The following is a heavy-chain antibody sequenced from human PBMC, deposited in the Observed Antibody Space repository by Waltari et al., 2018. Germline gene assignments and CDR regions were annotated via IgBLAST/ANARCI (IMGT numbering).Heavy chain of an antibody. CDR3: ARDLPYYDRSGYAFDI. J-gene: IGHJ3*02. V-gene: IGHV1-69*08. Sequence: QVQLVQSGAEGKKPGSSVKVSCKASGGTFSSYAISWVRQAPGQGLEWMGRIIPIFGTANYAQKFQGRVTITADKSTSTAYMELSSLRSADTAVYYCARDLPYYDRSGYAFDIWGQGTMVTVSS. CDR1: GGTFSSYA. D-gene: IGHD3-22*01. CDR2: IIPIFGTA.